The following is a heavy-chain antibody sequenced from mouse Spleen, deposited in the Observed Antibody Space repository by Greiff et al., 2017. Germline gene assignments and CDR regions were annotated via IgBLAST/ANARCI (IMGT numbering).Heavy chain of an antibody. D-gene: IGHD2-10*02. CDR1: GYTFTSYW. V-gene: IGHV1-55*01. J-gene: IGHJ4*01. CDR2: IYPGSGST. Sequence: QVQLQQSGAELVKPGASVKMSCKASGYTFTSYWITWVKQRPGQGLEWIGDIYPGSGSTNYNEKFRSKATLTVDTSSSTAYMQLSSLTSEDSAVYYCAKYGNYNYAMDYWGQGTSVTVSS. CDR3: AKYGNYNYAMDY.